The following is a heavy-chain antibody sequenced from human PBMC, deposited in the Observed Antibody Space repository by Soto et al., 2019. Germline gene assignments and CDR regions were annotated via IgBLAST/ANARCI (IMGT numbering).Heavy chain of an antibody. J-gene: IGHJ4*02. V-gene: IGHV4-31*03. CDR2: ISYSGST. Sequence: QVQLQESGPGLVKPSQTLSLTCTISGGSINSGGYYWSWIRQHPGKGLEWIGYISYSGSTYYNPFLKSRVTISVDTSKNQLSLKLSSVTAADTAVYYCATSDYDSSGYYGGFDYWGQGTLVTVSS. CDR3: ATSDYDSSGYYGGFDY. D-gene: IGHD3-22*01. CDR1: GGSINSGGYY.